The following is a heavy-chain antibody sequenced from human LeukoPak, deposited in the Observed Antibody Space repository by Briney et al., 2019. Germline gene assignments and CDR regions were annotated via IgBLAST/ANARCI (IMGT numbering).Heavy chain of an antibody. V-gene: IGHV1-24*01. CDR3: ASNPPISGYYGY. CDR1: GYTLIELS. D-gene: IGHD3-22*01. J-gene: IGHJ4*02. CDR2: FDPEDGET. Sequence: ASVKVSCKVSGYTLIELSMHWVRQAPGKGLEWMGGFDPEDGETIYAQKFQGRVTMTEDTSTDTAYMELSSLRSEDTAVYYCASNPPISGYYGYWGQGTLVTVSS.